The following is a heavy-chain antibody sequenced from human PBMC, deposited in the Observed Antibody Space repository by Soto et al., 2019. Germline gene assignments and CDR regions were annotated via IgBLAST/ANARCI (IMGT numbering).Heavy chain of an antibody. CDR3: ARDPSNDYGGDTFDY. Sequence: SVKVSCKASGGTFSSYAIHWVRQAPGQGLEWLGKIIPSYVRTNYAQKFQGRVTVTADTYTTTAYMELSSLRSDDTAVYYCARDPSNDYGGDTFDYWGQGTLVTVSS. CDR1: GGTFSSYA. J-gene: IGHJ4*02. V-gene: IGHV1-69*04. D-gene: IGHD4-17*01. CDR2: IIPSYVRT.